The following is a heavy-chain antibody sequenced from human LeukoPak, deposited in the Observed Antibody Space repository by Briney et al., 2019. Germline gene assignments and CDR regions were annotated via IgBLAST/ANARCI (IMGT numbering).Heavy chain of an antibody. J-gene: IGHJ3*02. CDR1: GFTFSSYS. D-gene: IGHD2-15*01. CDR2: ISSSSSYI. V-gene: IGHV3-21*01. Sequence: KPGGSLRLSCAASGFTFSSYSMNWVRQAPGKGLEWVSSISSSSSYIYYADSVKGRFTISRDNAKNSLYLQMNSLRAEDTAVYYCARDQTRYCSGGSCPDAFDIWGQGTMVTVSS. CDR3: ARDQTRYCSGGSCPDAFDI.